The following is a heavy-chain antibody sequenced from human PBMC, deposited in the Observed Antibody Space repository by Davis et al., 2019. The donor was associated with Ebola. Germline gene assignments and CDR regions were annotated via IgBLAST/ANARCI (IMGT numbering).Heavy chain of an antibody. J-gene: IGHJ4*02. Sequence: GESLKISCAASGFTVSSHYMSWVRQAPGKGLEWVSIIYGGGSTYYADSVKGRFTISRHNSENTLFLQMNSLRAEDTAVYYCARIAAAVGYWGQGTLVTVSS. CDR2: IYGGGST. V-gene: IGHV3-53*04. CDR1: GFTVSSHY. D-gene: IGHD6-13*01. CDR3: ARIAAAVGY.